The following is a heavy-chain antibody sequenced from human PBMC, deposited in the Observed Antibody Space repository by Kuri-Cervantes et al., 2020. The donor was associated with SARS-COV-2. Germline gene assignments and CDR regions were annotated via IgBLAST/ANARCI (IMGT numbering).Heavy chain of an antibody. CDR3: ASKRAFDI. J-gene: IGHJ3*02. CDR2: ISHSGST. D-gene: IGHD6-25*01. V-gene: IGHV4-34*01. Sequence: SQTLSLTCAVSDGLFSGYYWSWIRQPPGKGLEWIGEISHSGSTNYNPSLKSRVTISVDTSKNQFSLKLSSVTAADTAVYYCASKRAFDIWGQGTMVTVSS. CDR1: DGLFSGYY.